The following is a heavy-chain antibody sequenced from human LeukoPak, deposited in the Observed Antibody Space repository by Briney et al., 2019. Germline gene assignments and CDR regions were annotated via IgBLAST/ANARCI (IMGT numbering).Heavy chain of an antibody. V-gene: IGHV3-23*01. Sequence: GGLRLSCAASGFTFSSYAMSWVRQAPGKGLEWVSAISGSGGSTYYADSVKGRFTISRDNSKNTLYLQMNSLRAEDTAVYYCGKDFYSYYYDSSGYPDYWGQGTLVTVSS. CDR3: GKDFYSYYYDSSGYPDY. CDR2: ISGSGGST. D-gene: IGHD3-22*01. J-gene: IGHJ4*02. CDR1: GFTFSSYA.